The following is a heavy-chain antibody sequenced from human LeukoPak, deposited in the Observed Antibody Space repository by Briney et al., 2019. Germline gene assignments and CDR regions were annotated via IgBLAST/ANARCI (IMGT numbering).Heavy chain of an antibody. CDR2: VSGTGGST. CDR3: AKDWSGYCSGGSCYQFDY. CDR1: GFTFSSYA. Sequence: GGSLRLSCAASGFTFSSYAMSWVRQAPGKGLEWVSAVSGTGGSTYYADSVKGRFTISRDNSKNTLFLQMNSLRAEDTAVYYCAKDWSGYCSGGSCYQFDYWGQGTLVIVSS. V-gene: IGHV3-23*01. D-gene: IGHD2-15*01. J-gene: IGHJ4*02.